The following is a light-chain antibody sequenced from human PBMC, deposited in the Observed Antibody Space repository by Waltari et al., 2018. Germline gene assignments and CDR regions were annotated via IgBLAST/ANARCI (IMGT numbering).Light chain of an antibody. V-gene: IGLV2-8*01. J-gene: IGLJ2*01. CDR1: STDVGVYNY. CDR3: SSYAGSDNLI. CDR2: EVS. Sequence: QSALTQPPSASGSPGQSVTISCTGTSTDVGVYNYVPWYQQPPGKAPKLRIYEVSKRPPGVPDRFSGSKSGNTASLTVSGLQAEDEADYYCSSYAGSDNLIFGGGTKLTVL.